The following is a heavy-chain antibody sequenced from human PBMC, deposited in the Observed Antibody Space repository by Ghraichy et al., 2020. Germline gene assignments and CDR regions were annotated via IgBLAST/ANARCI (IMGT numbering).Heavy chain of an antibody. Sequence: SETLSLTCTVSGGSISSSSYYWVWIRQPPGKGLEWIGSIYYSGSTYYNPSLKSRVTISVDTSKNQFSLKLSSVTAADTAVYYCARPTYCSGGSCLDAFDIWGQGTMVTVSS. J-gene: IGHJ3*02. CDR1: GGSISSSSYY. CDR3: ARPTYCSGGSCLDAFDI. D-gene: IGHD2-15*01. V-gene: IGHV4-39*01. CDR2: IYYSGST.